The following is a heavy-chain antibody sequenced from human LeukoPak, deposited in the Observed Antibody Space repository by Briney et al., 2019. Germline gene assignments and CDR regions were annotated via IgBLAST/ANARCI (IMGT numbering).Heavy chain of an antibody. CDR2: LSGSGGAT. J-gene: IGHJ3*01. CDR1: GFTFSSYA. D-gene: IGHD3-10*01. CDR3: AKDRRSYSRSGGYYLGAFDL. V-gene: IGHV3-23*01. Sequence: GGSLRLSCAASGFTFSSYAMTWVRQAPGKGLEWVSSLSGSGGATWYAGSVKGRFTISRDNSNNIMYLQMNSLRAEDTAIYYCAKDRRSYSRSGGYYLGAFDLWGHGTMVTVSS.